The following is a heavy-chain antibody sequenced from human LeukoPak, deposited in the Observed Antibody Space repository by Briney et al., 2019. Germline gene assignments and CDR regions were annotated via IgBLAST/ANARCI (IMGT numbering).Heavy chain of an antibody. CDR1: GGSISSYY. D-gene: IGHD2-15*01. Sequence: SETLSLTCTVSGGSISSYYWSWIRQPPGKGLEWIGYIYYSGSTNYNPSHKSRVTISVDTSKNQFSLKLSSVTAADTAVYYCARERRDCSGGSCYRYYYGMDVWGQGTTVTVSS. V-gene: IGHV4-59*01. CDR2: IYYSGST. J-gene: IGHJ6*02. CDR3: ARERRDCSGGSCYRYYYGMDV.